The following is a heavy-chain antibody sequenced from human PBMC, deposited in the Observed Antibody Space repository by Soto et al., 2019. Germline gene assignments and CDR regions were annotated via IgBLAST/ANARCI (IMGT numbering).Heavy chain of an antibody. CDR2: ISSGSSYI. D-gene: IGHD5-12*01. CDR3: ATYTGSYYHYGMDV. CDR1: GFSFSTYA. Sequence: GGSLRLSCAASGFSFSTYAMTWVRQAPGEGLEWVSSISSGSSYIYYADSVKGRFTISRDNAHNSLYLQMNSLRADDTAVYYCATYTGSYYHYGMDVWGQGTTVTVSS. V-gene: IGHV3-21*01. J-gene: IGHJ6*02.